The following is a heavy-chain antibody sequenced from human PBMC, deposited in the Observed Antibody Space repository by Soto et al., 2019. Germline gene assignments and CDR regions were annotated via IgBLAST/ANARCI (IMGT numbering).Heavy chain of an antibody. Sequence: GASVKVSCKASGYTFTSYGISWVRQAPGQGLEWMGWISAYNGNTNYAQKHKGRVTMTTDTFTSTAYMELRSLRSDDTAVYYCTIETPEPPYDFWSGYYISGMDVWGQGTTVTVSS. CDR1: GYTFTSYG. J-gene: IGHJ6*02. CDR2: ISAYNGNT. D-gene: IGHD3-3*01. V-gene: IGHV1-18*01. CDR3: TIETPEPPYDFWSGYYISGMDV.